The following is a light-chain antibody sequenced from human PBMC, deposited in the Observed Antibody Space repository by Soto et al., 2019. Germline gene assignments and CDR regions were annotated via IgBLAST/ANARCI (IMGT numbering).Light chain of an antibody. CDR2: EVI. CDR1: SSDIGYYKY. Sequence: QSALTQPPSASGSPGQSVTISCTGTSSDIGYYKYVSWYQQHSGKAPKLIIYEVIKRPSGVPDRFSGSKSGNTASLTVSGLQAEDEADYYCSSYAGSNNLGVFGTGTKLTVL. V-gene: IGLV2-8*01. J-gene: IGLJ1*01. CDR3: SSYAGSNNLGV.